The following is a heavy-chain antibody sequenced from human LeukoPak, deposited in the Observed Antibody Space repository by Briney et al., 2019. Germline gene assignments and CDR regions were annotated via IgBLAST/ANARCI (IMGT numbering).Heavy chain of an antibody. V-gene: IGHV5-51*01. CDR3: ARQRYYYGSGSSTFDY. J-gene: IGHJ4*02. CDR1: GYSFTSYW. Sequence: GESLKISCKGSGYSFTSYWIGWVRQMPGKGLEWMGIIYPGDSDTRYSPSFQGQVTISADKSISTAYLQWSSLKASDTAMYYCARQRYYYGSGSSTFDYWGQGTLVTVSS. CDR2: IYPGDSDT. D-gene: IGHD3-10*01.